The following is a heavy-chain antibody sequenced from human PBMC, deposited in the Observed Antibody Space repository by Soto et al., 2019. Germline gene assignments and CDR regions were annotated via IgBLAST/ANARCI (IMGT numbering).Heavy chain of an antibody. CDR1: GFSLSTSGVG. V-gene: IGHV2-5*02. J-gene: IGHJ5*02. Sequence: SGPTLVKPTQTLTLTCTFSGFSLSTSGVGVGWIRQPPGKALEWLALIYWDDDKRYSPSLKSRLTITKDTSKNQVVLTMTNMDPVDTATYYCAHIPSKPDVDTAMVAPNWFDPWGQGTLVTVSS. CDR2: IYWDDDK. CDR3: AHIPSKPDVDTAMVAPNWFDP. D-gene: IGHD5-18*01.